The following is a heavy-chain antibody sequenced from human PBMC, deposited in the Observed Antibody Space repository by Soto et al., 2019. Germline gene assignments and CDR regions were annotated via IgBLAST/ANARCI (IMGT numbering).Heavy chain of an antibody. D-gene: IGHD6-19*01. CDR2: IKQDGSET. Sequence: EVQLVASGGDLVQPGGSLRLSCAASGFTFSSYWMHWVRQAPGKGLEWVANIKQDGSETYYVDSVKGRFTISRDNAKNSLYMQLASLSVEDTAVYYCASRAVADWGQGTLVTVS. CDR3: ASRAVAD. CDR1: GFTFSSYW. V-gene: IGHV3-7*05. J-gene: IGHJ4*02.